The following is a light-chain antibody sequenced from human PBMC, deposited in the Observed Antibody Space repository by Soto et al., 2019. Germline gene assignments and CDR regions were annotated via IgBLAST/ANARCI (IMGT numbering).Light chain of an antibody. CDR2: AAS. CDR1: QSVSSN. Sequence: EIVLTQSPATLSLSPGEGATLSCRTSQSVSSNSLAWHQQKPGQAPRLLMYAASSRAAGIPDRFSGGGSGTEFTLTISSLQSEDFVVYYCQQYNSWPPITFGQGTRLEI. J-gene: IGKJ5*01. CDR3: QQYNSWPPIT. V-gene: IGKV3D-15*01.